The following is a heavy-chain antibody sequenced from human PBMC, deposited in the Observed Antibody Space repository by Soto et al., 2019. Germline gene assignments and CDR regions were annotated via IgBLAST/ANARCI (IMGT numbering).Heavy chain of an antibody. V-gene: IGHV3-23*01. D-gene: IGHD2-2*02. CDR3: AKGTVPAAIRRDYFDY. Sequence: GGSLRLSCAASGFTFSTYAMSWVRQAPGKGLEWVSAISGSGDSTYYADSVKGRFTISRDNSKNTLYLQMNSLRAEDTAVYYCAKGTVPAAIRRDYFDYWGQGTLVTVSS. CDR2: ISGSGDST. CDR1: GFTFSTYA. J-gene: IGHJ4*02.